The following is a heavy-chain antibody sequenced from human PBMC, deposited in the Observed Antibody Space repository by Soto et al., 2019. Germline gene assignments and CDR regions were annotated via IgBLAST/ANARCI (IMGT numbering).Heavy chain of an antibody. CDR2: ISGRGGST. V-gene: IGHV3-23*01. J-gene: IGHJ4*02. Sequence: PGXSLRLSCAASGFTFSSYALSWFRQAPVKGLEWVSAISGRGGSTYYADSVKGRFTISRDNSKNTLYLQMNSLRAEDTAVYYCAKDSPQFGIDYWGQGTLVTVSS. CDR3: AKDSPQFGIDY. CDR1: GFTFSSYA. D-gene: IGHD3-16*01.